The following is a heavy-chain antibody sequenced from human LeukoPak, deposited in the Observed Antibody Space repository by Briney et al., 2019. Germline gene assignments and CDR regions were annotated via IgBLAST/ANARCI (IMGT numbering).Heavy chain of an antibody. Sequence: SVKVSCKASGGTFSGYAISWVRQAPGQGLEWMGGIIPIFGTANYAQKFQGRVTITADESTSTAYMELSSLRSEDTAVYYCARVGTVVTWYYFDYWGQGTLVTVSS. D-gene: IGHD4-23*01. CDR2: IIPIFGTA. J-gene: IGHJ4*02. CDR3: ARVGTVVTWYYFDY. CDR1: GGTFSGYA. V-gene: IGHV1-69*13.